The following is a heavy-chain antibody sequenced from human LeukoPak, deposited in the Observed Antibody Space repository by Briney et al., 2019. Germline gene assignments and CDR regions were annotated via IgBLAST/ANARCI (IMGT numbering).Heavy chain of an antibody. J-gene: IGHJ3*02. V-gene: IGHV4-39*07. CDR3: ARDRRPESPSSEGAFDI. CDR2: IYSTGNT. Sequence: PSETLSLTCTVSGDFIRSGHYYWGWICQSPGKGLEWMGSIYSTGNTHYNPSLESRLIISVDTSKNSFSLKLSSVTAADTAVYYCARDRRPESPSSEGAFDIWGQGTMVTVSS. CDR1: GDFIRSGHYY.